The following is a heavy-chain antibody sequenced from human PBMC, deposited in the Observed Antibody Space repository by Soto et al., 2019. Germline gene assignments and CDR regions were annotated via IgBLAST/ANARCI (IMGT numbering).Heavy chain of an antibody. CDR1: GFTFSSYW. J-gene: IGHJ6*04. V-gene: IGHV3-7*01. CDR3: ARDRTLDV. Sequence: EVQLVESGGGLVQPGGSLRLSCATSGFTFSSYWMNWVRQAPGKGLEWVAHIKQDGSEKYYVDSVKGRFTISRDCAAKSLFLQMNSLRVEDTAVYYCARDRTLDVWGEGTTVTVSS. CDR2: IKQDGSEK.